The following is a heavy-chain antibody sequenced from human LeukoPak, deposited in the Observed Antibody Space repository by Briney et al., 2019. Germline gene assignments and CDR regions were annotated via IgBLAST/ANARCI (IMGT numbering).Heavy chain of an antibody. J-gene: IGHJ4*02. CDR2: ISSSSSYI. D-gene: IGHD3-3*01. CDR3: ARAKRVLWSGYYLFDY. Sequence: PGGSLRLSCAASGFTFSSYSMNWVRQAPGKGLEWVSSISSSSSYIYYADSVKGRFTISRDDAKNSLYLQMNSLRAEDTAVYYCARAKRVLWSGYYLFDYWGQGTLVTVSS. V-gene: IGHV3-21*01. CDR1: GFTFSSYS.